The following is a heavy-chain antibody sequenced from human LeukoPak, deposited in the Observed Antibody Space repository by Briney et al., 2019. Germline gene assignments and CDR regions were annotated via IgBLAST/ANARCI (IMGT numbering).Heavy chain of an antibody. CDR1: GFTFSDYY. Sequence: GGSLRLSCAASGFTFSDYYMSWIRQAPGKGLEWVSYISSSGSTIYYADSVKGRFTISRDNAKNSLYLQMNSLRAEDPAVYYCAKGTIGAADTNFDYWGQGALVTVSS. V-gene: IGHV3-11*01. CDR3: AKGTIGAADTNFDY. CDR2: ISSSGSTI. D-gene: IGHD6-13*01. J-gene: IGHJ4*02.